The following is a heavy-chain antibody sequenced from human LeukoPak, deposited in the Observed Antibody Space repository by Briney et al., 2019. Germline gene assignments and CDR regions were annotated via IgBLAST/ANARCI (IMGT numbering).Heavy chain of an antibody. J-gene: IGHJ4*02. Sequence: GGSLRLSCAASGFIFSSYWMHWVRQAPGKGLVWVSRINSDGSGTSYAESVKGRFTIFRDNAKNTLYVQMNSLRAEDTAVYYCARTWGSGYFDYWGQGILVTVSS. CDR3: ARTWGSGYFDY. CDR2: INSDGSGT. D-gene: IGHD7-27*01. V-gene: IGHV3-74*01. CDR1: GFIFSSYW.